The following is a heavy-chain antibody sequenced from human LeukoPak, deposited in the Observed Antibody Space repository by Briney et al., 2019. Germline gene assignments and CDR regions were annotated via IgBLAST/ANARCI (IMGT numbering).Heavy chain of an antibody. V-gene: IGHV3-23*01. CDR1: GFPFSSFG. CDR2: ISGSSSST. Sequence: QSGGSLRLSCAASGFPFSSFGMSWVRQATGKGLEWVSGISGSSSSTSYAESVRGRFTISRDNSKNTLYLQMNSLRADDTAVYYCATRGSGSYYSGLDYWGQGTLVTVSS. D-gene: IGHD3-10*01. CDR3: ATRGSGSYYSGLDY. J-gene: IGHJ4*02.